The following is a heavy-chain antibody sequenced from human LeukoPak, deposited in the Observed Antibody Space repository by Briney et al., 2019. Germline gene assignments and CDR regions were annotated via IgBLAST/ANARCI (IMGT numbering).Heavy chain of an antibody. D-gene: IGHD3-10*01. J-gene: IGHJ5*02. V-gene: IGHV3-15*01. CDR1: GFTFSNGW. Sequence: GGSLRLSCAASGFTFSNGWMSWVRQAQGKGREWGGSIKSKTDGGTTDYAARVKGIFTISREEAKKELYMQMDSLKTEDTAVYYCTTTGSGSYYPNWFHPWGQGTLVTVSS. CDR2: IKSKTDGGTT. CDR3: TTTGSGSYYPNWFHP.